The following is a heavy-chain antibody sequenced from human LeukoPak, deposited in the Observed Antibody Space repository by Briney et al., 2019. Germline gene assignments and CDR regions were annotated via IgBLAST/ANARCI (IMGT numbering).Heavy chain of an antibody. CDR1: GYTFASYG. Sequence: ASVTVSCKASGYTFASYGISWVRQAPGQGLEWMGWISAYNGNTNYAQKLQGRVTMTTDTSTSTAYMELRSLRSDDTAVYYCARGGDSSSSSWFDPWGQGTLVTVSS. CDR2: ISAYNGNT. J-gene: IGHJ5*02. D-gene: IGHD6-6*01. V-gene: IGHV1-18*01. CDR3: ARGGDSSSSSWFDP.